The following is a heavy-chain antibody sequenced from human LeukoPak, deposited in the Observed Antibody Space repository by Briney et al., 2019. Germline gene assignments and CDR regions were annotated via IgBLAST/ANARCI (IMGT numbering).Heavy chain of an antibody. CDR3: ARDLSGSYSGNYFDY. CDR1: GGSISSSSYY. J-gene: IGHJ4*02. Sequence: SETLSLTCTVSGGSISSSSYYWGWIRQPPGKRLEWIGSIYYSGSTYYNPSLKSRVTMSVDTSKNQFSLKLSSVTAADTAVYYCARDLSGSYSGNYFDYWGQGTLVTVSS. V-gene: IGHV4-39*07. CDR2: IYYSGST. D-gene: IGHD1-26*01.